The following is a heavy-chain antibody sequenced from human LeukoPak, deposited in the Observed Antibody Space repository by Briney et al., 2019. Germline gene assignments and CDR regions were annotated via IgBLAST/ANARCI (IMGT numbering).Heavy chain of an antibody. CDR3: ARGEVAIWGGY. CDR2: ISSSSSYI. CDR1: GFTFSSYS. D-gene: IGHD3-16*01. V-gene: IGHV3-21*01. Sequence: GGSLRLSCAASGFTFSSYSMNWVRQAPGKELEWVSSISSSSSYIYYADSVKGRFTISRDNAKNSLYLQMNRLRAEDTAVYYCARGEVAIWGGYWGQGTLVTVSS. J-gene: IGHJ4*02.